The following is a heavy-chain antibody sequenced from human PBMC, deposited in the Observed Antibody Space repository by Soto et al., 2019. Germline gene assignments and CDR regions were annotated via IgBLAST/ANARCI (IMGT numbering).Heavy chain of an antibody. Sequence: QVQLLQSGAEVKKPGASVKVSCKASGYKFTTNGITWVRQAPGQGLEWLGGISTYNGNTDYAQNLQDRVTMTTETSTSTAYLEVRSLTSDDTAVYFCARGLGTNGLDVWGQGTTVTVSS. CDR2: ISTYNGNT. CDR1: GYKFTTNG. D-gene: IGHD7-27*01. J-gene: IGHJ6*02. V-gene: IGHV1-18*04. CDR3: ARGLGTNGLDV.